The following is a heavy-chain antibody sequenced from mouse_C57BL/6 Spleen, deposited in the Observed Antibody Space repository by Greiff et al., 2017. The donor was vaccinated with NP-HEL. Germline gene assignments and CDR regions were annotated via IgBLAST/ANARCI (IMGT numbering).Heavy chain of an antibody. Sequence: EVQRVESGGGLVQPKGSLKLSCAASGFTFNTYAMPWVRQAPGKGLEWVARIRSKSSNYATYYADSVKDRFTISRDDSQSMLYLQMNNLKTEDTAMYYCVREGGTRGVFAYWGQGTLVTVSA. CDR1: GFTFNTYA. J-gene: IGHJ3*01. CDR2: IRSKSSNYAT. CDR3: VREGGTRGVFAY. V-gene: IGHV10-3*01. D-gene: IGHD3-3*01.